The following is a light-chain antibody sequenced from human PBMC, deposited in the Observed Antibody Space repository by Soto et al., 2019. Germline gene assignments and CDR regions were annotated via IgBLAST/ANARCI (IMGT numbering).Light chain of an antibody. Sequence: QSVLTQPASVSGSPGQSITISCSGSNSDVGAYNYVSWYQQHPGKAPKLMIYEVNDRPSGVSNRFSGSKSGNTASLTISGLQAEDEAVYYCCSYTSSNTWVFGGGTQLTVL. J-gene: IGLJ3*02. CDR2: EVN. CDR3: CSYTSSNTWV. V-gene: IGLV2-14*01. CDR1: NSDVGAYNY.